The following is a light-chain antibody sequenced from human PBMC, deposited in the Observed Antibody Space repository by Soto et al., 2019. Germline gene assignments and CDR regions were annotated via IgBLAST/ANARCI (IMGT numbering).Light chain of an antibody. CDR2: EAT. Sequence: GYRVTITCRASQSIDSWLAWYQKKPGQAPKLLISEATNLQTVVPSRLGGSGSGTEFTLTINNLQPEDVGHYYCQQYYSFWTFGRGTKVDIK. J-gene: IGKJ1*01. CDR3: QQYYSFWT. CDR1: QSIDSW. V-gene: IGKV1-5*03.